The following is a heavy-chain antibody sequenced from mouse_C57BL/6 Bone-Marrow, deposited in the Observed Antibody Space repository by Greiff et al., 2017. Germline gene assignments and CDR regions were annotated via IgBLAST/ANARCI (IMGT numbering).Heavy chain of an antibody. V-gene: IGHV10-3*01. Sequence: EVQRVESGGGLVQPKGSLKLPCAASGFPFNTYAMHWVRQAPGKGLDWFPRIRSKSSNYATYYAGTVKDRFTISRDNLQSMLYLQMNNLKTEDTAMYYCARFGRVEGAIDYWGQGTSVTVSS. D-gene: IGHD1-1*01. CDR1: GFPFNTYA. CDR2: IRSKSSNYAT. J-gene: IGHJ4*01. CDR3: ARFGRVEGAIDY.